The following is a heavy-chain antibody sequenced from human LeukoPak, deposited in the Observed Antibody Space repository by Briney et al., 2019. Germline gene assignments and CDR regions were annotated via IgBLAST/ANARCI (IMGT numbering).Heavy chain of an antibody. Sequence: GASVKVSCKASGYSFTSYYMHWVRQAPGKGLEWMGIINPRGGSTSYAQKFQGRLTMARDMSTSTVYMELSSLRSEDTAVYYCARGVVTPPRDYYYCYMDVWGKGTTVTVSS. CDR3: ARGVVTPPRDYYYCYMDV. V-gene: IGHV1-46*01. J-gene: IGHJ6*03. CDR1: GYSFTSYY. CDR2: INPRGGST. D-gene: IGHD4-23*01.